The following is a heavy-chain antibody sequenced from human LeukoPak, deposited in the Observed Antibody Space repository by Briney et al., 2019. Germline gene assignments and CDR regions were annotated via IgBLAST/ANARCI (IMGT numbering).Heavy chain of an antibody. D-gene: IGHD5-18*01. V-gene: IGHV4-61*09. CDR1: GGSISSGSYY. CDR2: IYTSGST. CDR3: ARTTEGGYTYDYFYYYYMDV. J-gene: IGHJ6*03. Sequence: PSQTLSLTCTVSGGSISSGSYYWSWIRQPAGKGLEWIGHIYTSGSTNYNPSLKSRVTMSVDTSKNQFSLKLSSVTAADTAVYYCARTTEGGYTYDYFYYYYMDVWGKGTTVTISS.